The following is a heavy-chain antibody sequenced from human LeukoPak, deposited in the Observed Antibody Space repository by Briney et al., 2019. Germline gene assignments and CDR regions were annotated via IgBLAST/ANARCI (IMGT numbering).Heavy chain of an antibody. V-gene: IGHV3-74*01. D-gene: IGHD2-2*01. CDR2: LNSDGSST. CDR3: ARDREGGSTSCYHA. Sequence: PGGSLRPSCAASGFTFSSYWMHWVRQAPGKGLVWVSRLNSDGSSTSYADSVKGRFTISRDNAKNTLYLQMNSLRAEDTAVYYCARDREGGSTSCYHAWGQGTLVTVSS. CDR1: GFTFSSYW. J-gene: IGHJ5*02.